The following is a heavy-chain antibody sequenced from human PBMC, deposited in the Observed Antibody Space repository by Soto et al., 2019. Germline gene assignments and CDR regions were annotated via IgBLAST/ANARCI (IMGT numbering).Heavy chain of an antibody. J-gene: IGHJ4*02. CDR1: GFTFSSYA. D-gene: IGHD3-22*01. Sequence: PGGSLRLSCAASGFTFSSYATSWVRQAPGKGLEWVSAISGSGGSTYYADSVKGRFTISRDNSKNTLYLQMNSLRAEDTAVYYCAKDRGSYYYDSSGNPHWGQGTLVTVSS. CDR3: AKDRGSYYYDSSGNPH. V-gene: IGHV3-23*01. CDR2: ISGSGGST.